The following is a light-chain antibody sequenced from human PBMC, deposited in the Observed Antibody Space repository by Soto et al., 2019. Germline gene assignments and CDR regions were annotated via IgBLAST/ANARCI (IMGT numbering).Light chain of an antibody. CDR1: KLGDKY. J-gene: IGLJ3*02. V-gene: IGLV3-1*01. CDR3: QAWDSSTNWV. Sequence: SYELTQPPSVSVSPGQTAIITCSGDKLGDKYASWYQQKPGQSPVMVIYQDNKRPSGIPERFSGSNSGNTATLTISGTQTMDEADYYCQAWDSSTNWVFGGGTKLTVL. CDR2: QDN.